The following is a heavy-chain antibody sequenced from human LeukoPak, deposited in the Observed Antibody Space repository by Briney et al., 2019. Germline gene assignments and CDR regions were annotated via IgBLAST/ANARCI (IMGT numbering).Heavy chain of an antibody. CDR3: ARGRVGYCSSTSCYGDLYYYYYGMDV. Sequence: SETLSLTCTVSGGSISSYYWSWIRQPPGKGLEWIGYIYYSGSTNYNPSLKSRVTISVDTSKNQFSLKLSSVTAADTAVYYCARGRVGYCSSTSCYGDLYYYYYGMDVWGQGTTVTVSS. D-gene: IGHD2-2*01. CDR1: GGSISSYY. V-gene: IGHV4-59*12. J-gene: IGHJ6*02. CDR2: IYYSGST.